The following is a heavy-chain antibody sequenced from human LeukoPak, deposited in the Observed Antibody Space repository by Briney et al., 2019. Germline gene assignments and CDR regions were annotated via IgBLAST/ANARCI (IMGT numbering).Heavy chain of an antibody. Sequence: GGSLRLSCAASGFTFSSYGMHWVRQTPGKGLEWVAFIWYDGSNKYFADSVKGRFTISRDNSKSTLYLEMNSLRAEDTAVYYCAKKGYYDGSGYYMYYFDHWGQGILVTVSS. CDR1: GFTFSSYG. J-gene: IGHJ4*02. CDR3: AKKGYYDGSGYYMYYFDH. D-gene: IGHD3-22*01. CDR2: IWYDGSNK. V-gene: IGHV3-30*02.